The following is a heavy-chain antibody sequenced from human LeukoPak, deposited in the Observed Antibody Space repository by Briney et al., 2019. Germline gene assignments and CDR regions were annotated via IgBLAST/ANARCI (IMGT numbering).Heavy chain of an antibody. CDR3: ARGSGGIAVFFDY. CDR1: GFTFSSYS. D-gene: IGHD6-19*01. V-gene: IGHV3-48*01. CDR2: TSSSSSTI. Sequence: GSLRLSCAASGFTFSSYSMNWVRQAPGKGLEWVSYTSSSSSTIYYADSVKGRFTISRDNAKNSLYLQMNSLRAEDTAVYYCARGSGGIAVFFDYWGQGTLVTVSS. J-gene: IGHJ4*02.